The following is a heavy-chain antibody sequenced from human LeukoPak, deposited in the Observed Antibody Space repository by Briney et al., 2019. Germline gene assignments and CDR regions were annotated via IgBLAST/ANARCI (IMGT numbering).Heavy chain of an antibody. Sequence: VASVKVSCKASGYTFTSYAMHWVRQAPGQRLEWMGWINAGNGNTKYSQKFQGRVTITRDTSASTAYMELSSLRSEDTAVYYCAKDRYSYAFEYSDSWGQGTLVTVSS. CDR3: AKDRYSYAFEYSDS. CDR2: INAGNGNT. J-gene: IGHJ4*02. CDR1: GYTFTSYA. D-gene: IGHD5-18*01. V-gene: IGHV1-3*01.